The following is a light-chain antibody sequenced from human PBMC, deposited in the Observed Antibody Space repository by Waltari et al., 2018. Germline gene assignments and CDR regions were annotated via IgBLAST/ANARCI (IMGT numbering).Light chain of an antibody. V-gene: IGKV3-20*01. Sequence: ETVLTQSPGPLSLSPGERATPSCRASQSVEKNYLVWYQQKPGQAPRRLIYDASRRATGIPDRFTGSGSGTDFTLTISRLEPEDFAVYYCQQYASPPITFGGGTKVEIK. CDR3: QQYASPPIT. CDR1: QSVEKNY. CDR2: DAS. J-gene: IGKJ4*01.